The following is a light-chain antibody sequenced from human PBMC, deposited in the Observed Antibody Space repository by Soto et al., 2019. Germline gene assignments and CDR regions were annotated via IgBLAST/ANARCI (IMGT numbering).Light chain of an antibody. J-gene: IGKJ4*01. CDR2: AAS. V-gene: IGKV1-39*01. CDR1: QSISSY. Sequence: DIQMTQSPSSLSASVGDRVTITCRASQSISSYLNWYQQKPGKAPKLLIYAASSLQSGVPSRFSGSGSGTDFTLTISSLQPDDFETYYCQQSYNTPLTLGGGTKVDIK. CDR3: QQSYNTPLT.